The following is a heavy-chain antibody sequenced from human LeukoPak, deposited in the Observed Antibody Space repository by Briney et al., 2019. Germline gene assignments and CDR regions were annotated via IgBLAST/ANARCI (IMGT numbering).Heavy chain of an antibody. D-gene: IGHD4-17*01. Sequence: GGSVRLSCAVSGFTFSVYTMHWVRQAPGKGLEYVSAISSNGGNTYYANSVKGRFTISRDNSKNTLYLQMDSLRAEDKAVYYCARSYGASNFYYYIDVWGKGTTVTISS. CDR3: ARSYGASNFYYYIDV. J-gene: IGHJ6*03. V-gene: IGHV3-64*01. CDR1: GFTFSVYT. CDR2: ISSNGGNT.